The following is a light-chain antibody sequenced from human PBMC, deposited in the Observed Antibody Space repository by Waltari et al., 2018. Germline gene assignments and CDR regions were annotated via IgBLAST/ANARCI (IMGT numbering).Light chain of an antibody. V-gene: IGKV4-1*01. CDR2: WAS. Sequence: DIVMTQSPDSLTVSLGERATINCKYSQSVLYSSNNKNYLAWYQQKPGQPPKLLIYWASTREAGVPVRFSGSGSGTEFTITISSLQAEDVAGYYCQQYYSSPSFGGGTKVEI. CDR3: QQYYSSPS. J-gene: IGKJ4*01. CDR1: QSVLYSSNNKNY.